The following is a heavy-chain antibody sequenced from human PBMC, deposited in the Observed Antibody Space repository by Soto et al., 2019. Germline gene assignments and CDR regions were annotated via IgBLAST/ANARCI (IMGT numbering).Heavy chain of an antibody. CDR2: IWYDGSNK. CDR3: ARDSYWGANWFDP. V-gene: IGHV3-33*01. J-gene: IGHJ5*02. Sequence: QVQLVEAGGGVVQPGRSLRLSCAASGFTFSSYGMHWVRQAPGKGLEWVAVIWYDGSNKYYADSVKGRFTISRDNSKNTLYLQMNSLRAEDTAVYYCARDSYWGANWFDPWGQGALGTVSS. D-gene: IGHD3-16*01. CDR1: GFTFSSYG.